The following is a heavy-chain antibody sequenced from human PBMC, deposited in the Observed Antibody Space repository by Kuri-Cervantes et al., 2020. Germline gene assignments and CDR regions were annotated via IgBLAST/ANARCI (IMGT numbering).Heavy chain of an antibody. CDR1: GCTFTGYY. CDR2: INPNSGGT. D-gene: IGHD6-13*01. Sequence: ASVKVSCKASGCTFTGYYMHWVRQAPGQGLEWMGWINPNSGGTNYAQKFQGRVTMTRNTSISTAYMELSSLRSEDTAVYYCARVIYVRQQLVRGRRSNWFDPWGQGTLVTVSS. CDR3: ARVIYVRQQLVRGRRSNWFDP. J-gene: IGHJ5*02. V-gene: IGHV1-2*02.